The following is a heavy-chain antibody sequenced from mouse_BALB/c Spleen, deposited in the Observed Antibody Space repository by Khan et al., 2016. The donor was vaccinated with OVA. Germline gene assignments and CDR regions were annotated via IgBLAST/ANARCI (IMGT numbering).Heavy chain of an antibody. CDR2: INPSNGYT. J-gene: IGHJ3*01. Sequence: QVQLKESGAELAKPGASVKMSCKASGYTFSSYTIHWIKLRPGQGLEWIGYINPSNGYTNYNQKFKDKATLTADKSSTTAYMQLSSLTSDDSAVYNCVRGGAVYSNAGWFAYWGQGTLVTVSA. V-gene: IGHV1-4*01. D-gene: IGHD2-5*01. CDR3: VRGGAVYSNAGWFAY. CDR1: GYTFSSYT.